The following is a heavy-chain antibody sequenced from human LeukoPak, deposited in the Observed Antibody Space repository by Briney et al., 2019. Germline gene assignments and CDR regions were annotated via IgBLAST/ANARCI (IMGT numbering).Heavy chain of an antibody. CDR3: ASRYYYDSSGYNY. V-gene: IGHV4-30-4*01. CDR2: IYDSGST. D-gene: IGHD3-22*01. Sequence: SETLSLTCTVSGGSISSGDYYWSWIRQPPGKGLEWIGYIYDSGSTYYNPSLKSRVTISVDTSKNQFSLKLSSVTAADTAVYYCASRYYYDSSGYNYWGQGTLVTVSS. J-gene: IGHJ4*02. CDR1: GGSISSGDYY.